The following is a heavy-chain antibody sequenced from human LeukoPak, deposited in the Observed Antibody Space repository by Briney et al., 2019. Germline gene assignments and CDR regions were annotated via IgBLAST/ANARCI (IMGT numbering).Heavy chain of an antibody. D-gene: IGHD6-19*01. J-gene: IGHJ3*02. V-gene: IGHV1-24*01. CDR2: FDPEDGET. CDR3: ATAFHSGWTHQDAFDI. Sequence: ASVKVSCKVSGYTLTELSMYWVRQAPGKGLEWMGGFDPEDGETIYAQKFQGRVTMTEDTSTDTAYMELSSLRSEDTAVYYCATAFHSGWTHQDAFDIWGQGTLVTVSS. CDR1: GYTLTELS.